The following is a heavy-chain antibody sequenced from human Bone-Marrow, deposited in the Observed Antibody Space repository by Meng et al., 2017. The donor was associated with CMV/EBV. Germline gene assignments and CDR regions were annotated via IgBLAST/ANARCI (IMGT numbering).Heavy chain of an antibody. CDR2: ITGSGETT. Sequence: GGSLRLFCATSGFTFSNYAMSWVRQVPGKGLEWVSTITGSGETTWHIDPVRGRFTISRDNSKSTLFLQMSSLGAEDTAVYYCAKVGEKGTHGVYPFGSWGQGTLVTVSS. J-gene: IGHJ4*02. V-gene: IGHV3-23*01. CDR1: GFTFSNYA. CDR3: AKVGEKGTHGVYPFGS. D-gene: IGHD2-8*01.